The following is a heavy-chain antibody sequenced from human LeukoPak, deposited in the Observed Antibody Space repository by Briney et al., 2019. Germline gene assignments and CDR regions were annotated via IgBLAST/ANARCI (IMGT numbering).Heavy chain of an antibody. D-gene: IGHD5-18*01. Sequence: GASVKVSCKASGYTFTSYGISWVRQAPGQGLEWMGWISAYNGNTNYAQKLQGRVTMTTDTSTSTAYMELRSLRSDDTAVYYCARRTGRVARGLWPRVGCSFDYWGQGTLVTVSS. CDR3: ARRTGRVARGLWPRVGCSFDY. V-gene: IGHV1-18*01. CDR1: GYTFTSYG. CDR2: ISAYNGNT. J-gene: IGHJ4*02.